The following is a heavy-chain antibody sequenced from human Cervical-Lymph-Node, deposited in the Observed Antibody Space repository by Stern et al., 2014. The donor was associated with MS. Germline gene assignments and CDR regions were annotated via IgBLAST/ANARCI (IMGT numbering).Heavy chain of an antibody. J-gene: IGHJ4*02. CDR1: GFTFSAYA. D-gene: IGHD4-23*01. CDR3: VKRGGNLLHYFDW. V-gene: IGHV3-30*04. Sequence: VQLVESGGGVVQPGRSLRLSCAASGFTFSAYAMHWVRQAPGKGLEWLASVSAGGTVNHYTDSVKGRLTISRDNSKYTLYLEMNSLITEDTAVYYCVKRGGNLLHYFDWWGQGALVTVSS. CDR2: VSAGGTVN.